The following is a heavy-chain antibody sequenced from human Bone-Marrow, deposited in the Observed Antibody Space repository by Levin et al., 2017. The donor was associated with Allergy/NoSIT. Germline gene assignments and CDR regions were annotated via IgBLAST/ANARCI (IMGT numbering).Heavy chain of an antibody. Sequence: GGSLRLSCAASGFKFDDYAMHWVRQASGKGLEWVSGITWNSGRSAYAASVTGRFSVSRDNDRNSLYLQMNSLTPEDTAFYYCVKEKRLRVIAAAGTGLGEWGQGTLVTVSS. J-gene: IGHJ4*02. CDR3: VKEKRLRVIAAAGTGLGE. D-gene: IGHD6-13*01. CDR1: GFKFDDYA. CDR2: ITWNSGRS. V-gene: IGHV3-9*01.